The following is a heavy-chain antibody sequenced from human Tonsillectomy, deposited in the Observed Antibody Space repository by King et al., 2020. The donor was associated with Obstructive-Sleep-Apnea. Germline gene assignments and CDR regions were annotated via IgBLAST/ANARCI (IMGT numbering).Heavy chain of an antibody. D-gene: IGHD2-2*01. V-gene: IGHV1-8*01. Sequence: VQLVESGAEVKRPGASVKVSCKASGYTFTSHDINWVRQATGQGLEWMGWGNPNSGNAGFAQKFQGGVTMTRETSISTAYMELSGLRAEDTAGYYCARVLGYCSSTSGGGVDYWGQGTLVTVSS. CDR3: ARVLGYCSSTSGGGVDY. J-gene: IGHJ4*02. CDR1: GYTFTSHD. CDR2: GNPNSGNA.